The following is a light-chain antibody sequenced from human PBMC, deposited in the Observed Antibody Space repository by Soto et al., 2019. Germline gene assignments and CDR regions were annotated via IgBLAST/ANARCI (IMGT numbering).Light chain of an antibody. J-gene: IGKJ5*01. Sequence: EIVLTQSPDTLSLSVGDRATITWRASQRSSASDIAWYQQKPGQAHKFLIYGESSRATGIPDRFSGSGSGTDITFTLSILDPEDDAVYHCQQYESLPLITFGQGTRLEI. CDR3: QQYESLPLIT. CDR1: QRSSASD. V-gene: IGKV3-20*01. CDR2: GES.